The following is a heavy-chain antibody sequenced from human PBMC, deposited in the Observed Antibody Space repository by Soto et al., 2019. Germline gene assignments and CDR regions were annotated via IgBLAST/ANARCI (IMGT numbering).Heavy chain of an antibody. CDR3: TRVGYIAVAWYYFDY. J-gene: IGHJ4*02. CDR1: GGSISSYY. V-gene: IGHV4-59*01. CDR2: IYYSGST. D-gene: IGHD6-19*01. Sequence: PSETLSLTCTVSGGSISSYYWSWIRQPPGKGLEWIGYIYYSGSTNYNPSLKSRVTISVDTSKNQFSLKLSSVTAADTAVDYCTRVGYIAVAWYYFDYWGQGTLVTVSS.